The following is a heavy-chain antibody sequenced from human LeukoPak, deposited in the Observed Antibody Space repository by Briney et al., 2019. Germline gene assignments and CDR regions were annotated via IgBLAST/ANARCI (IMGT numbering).Heavy chain of an antibody. CDR2: ISSSSSYI. D-gene: IGHD4-17*01. J-gene: IGHJ4*02. CDR3: ARATPYGDYGDY. CDR1: GFTFDDYG. V-gene: IGHV3-21*01. Sequence: GGSLRLSCAASGFTFDDYGMSWVRQAAGKGLEWVSSISSSSSYIYYADSVKGRFTISRDNAKNSLYLQMNSLGAEDTAVYYGARATPYGDYGDYWGQGTLVTVSS.